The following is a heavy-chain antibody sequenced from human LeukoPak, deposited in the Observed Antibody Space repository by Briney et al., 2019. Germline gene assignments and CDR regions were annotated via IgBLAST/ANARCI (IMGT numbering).Heavy chain of an antibody. Sequence: PSETLSLTCTVSGGSISSSSYYWGWIRQPPGKGLEWIGSIYYSGSTYYNPSLKSRVTISVDTSKNQFSLKLSSVTAADTAVYYCASSYSSSWYGEFDYWGQGTLVTVSS. D-gene: IGHD6-13*01. CDR1: GGSISSSSYY. V-gene: IGHV4-39*07. CDR2: IYYSGST. CDR3: ASSYSSSWYGEFDY. J-gene: IGHJ4*02.